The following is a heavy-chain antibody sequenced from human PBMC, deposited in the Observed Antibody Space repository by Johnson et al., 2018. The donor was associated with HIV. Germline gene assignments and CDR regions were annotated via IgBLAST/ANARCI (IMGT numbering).Heavy chain of an antibody. CDR1: GFTFSSYA. D-gene: IGHD3-10*01. Sequence: QVQLVEPGVGVVQPGRSLRLYCAASGFTFSSYAMHWVRQAPGKGLEWVAVISYDGSNKYYADSVKGRVTISRDNSKNTLYLQMNSLRAEDTAVYYCARGVDGAFDIWGQGTMVTVSS. V-gene: IGHV3-30-3*01. CDR2: ISYDGSNK. J-gene: IGHJ3*02. CDR3: ARGVDGAFDI.